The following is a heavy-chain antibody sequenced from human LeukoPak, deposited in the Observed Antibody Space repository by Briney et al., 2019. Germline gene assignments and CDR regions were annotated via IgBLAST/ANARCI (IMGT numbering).Heavy chain of an antibody. CDR3: ARDGGSWERRALWY. Sequence: GGSLRLSCAASGFTFSSYSMNWVRQAPGKGLEWVSYISSSSSTIYYADSVKGRFTISRDNAKNSLYLQMNSLRAEDTAVYYCARDGGSWERRALWYWGQGTLVTVSS. CDR1: GFTFSSYS. CDR2: ISSSSSTI. J-gene: IGHJ4*02. D-gene: IGHD6-13*01. V-gene: IGHV3-48*04.